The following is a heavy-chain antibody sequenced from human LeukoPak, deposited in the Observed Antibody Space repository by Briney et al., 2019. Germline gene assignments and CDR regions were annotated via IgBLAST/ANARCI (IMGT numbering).Heavy chain of an antibody. D-gene: IGHD1-1*01. CDR2: ISAYNGNT. Sequence: ASVKVSCKASGYTLTSYGISWVRQAPGQGLEWMGWISAYNGNTNYAQKLQGRVTMTTDTSTSTAYMELRSLRSDDTAVYYCASLGGTTRNNWFDPWGQGTLVTVSS. J-gene: IGHJ5*02. CDR3: ASLGGTTRNNWFDP. V-gene: IGHV1-18*01. CDR1: GYTLTSYG.